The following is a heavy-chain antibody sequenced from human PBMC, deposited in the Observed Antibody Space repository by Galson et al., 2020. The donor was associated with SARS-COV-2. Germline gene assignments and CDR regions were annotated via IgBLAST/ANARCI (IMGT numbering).Heavy chain of an antibody. CDR2: IYTSGST. Sequence: ETSETLSLTCTVSGGSISSYYWSWIRQPAGKGLEWIGRIYTSGSTNYNPSLKSRVTMSVDTSKNQFSLKLSSVTAADTAVYYCARDPDIIVGAKGKDYYYGMDVWGQGTTVTVSS. D-gene: IGHD1-26*01. J-gene: IGHJ6*02. V-gene: IGHV4-4*07. CDR3: ARDPDIIVGAKGKDYYYGMDV. CDR1: GGSISSYY.